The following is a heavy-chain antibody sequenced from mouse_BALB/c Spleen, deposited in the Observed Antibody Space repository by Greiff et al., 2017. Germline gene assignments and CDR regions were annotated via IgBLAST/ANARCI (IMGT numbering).Heavy chain of an antibody. CDR2: INPSTGYT. D-gene: IGHD2-2*01. CDR1: GYTFTSYW. J-gene: IGHJ3*01. CDR3: ALIYYGYSGFAY. V-gene: IGHV1-7*01. Sequence: QVQLQQSGAELAKPGASVKMSCKASGYTFTSYWMHWVKQRPGQGLEWIGYINPSTGYTEYNQKFKDKATLTADKSSSTAYMQLSSLTSEDSAVYYCALIYYGYSGFAYWGQGTLVTVSA.